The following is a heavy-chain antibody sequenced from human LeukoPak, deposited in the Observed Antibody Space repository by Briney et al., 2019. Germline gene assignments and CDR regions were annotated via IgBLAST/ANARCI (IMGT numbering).Heavy chain of an antibody. Sequence: PGGSLRLSCEASGFTFGSFNMDWVRQAPGKGLEWVSSINIFSRYIYYADSVKGRFTTSRDNAKNSLYLQLNSLRAEDTAVYYCAELGITMIGGVWGKGTTVTISS. V-gene: IGHV3-21*01. CDR2: INIFSRYI. D-gene: IGHD3-10*02. CDR1: GFTFGSFN. J-gene: IGHJ6*04. CDR3: AELGITMIGGV.